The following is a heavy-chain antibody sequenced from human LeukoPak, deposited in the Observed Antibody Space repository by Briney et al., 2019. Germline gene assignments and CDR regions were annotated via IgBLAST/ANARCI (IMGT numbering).Heavy chain of an antibody. V-gene: IGHV4-38-2*02. CDR2: IYHSGSS. CDR3: ARGGIASRLSCWFDP. CDR1: GYSISSGYY. Sequence: SETLSLTCTVSGYSISSGYYWGWIRQPPGKGLEWIGSIYHSGSSYYNPSLKSRVTISVDTSKNQFPLRLSSVTAADTAVYYCARGGIASRLSCWFDPWGQGTQVTVSS. D-gene: IGHD6-6*01. J-gene: IGHJ5*02.